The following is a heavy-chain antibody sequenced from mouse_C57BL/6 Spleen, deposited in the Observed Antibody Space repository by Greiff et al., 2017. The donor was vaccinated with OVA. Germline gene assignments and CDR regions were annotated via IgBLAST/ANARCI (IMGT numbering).Heavy chain of an antibody. Sequence: QVQLQQSGAELVKPGASVKLSCKASGYTFTEYTIHWVKQRSGQGLEWIGWFYPGSGSIKYNEKFKDKATLTADKSSSTVYMELSRLTSEDSAVYFCARHEERNYDYDVRYCDYWGQGTTLTVSS. CDR2: FYPGSGSI. CDR3: ARHEERNYDYDVRYCDY. CDR1: GYTFTEYT. D-gene: IGHD2-4*01. J-gene: IGHJ2*01. V-gene: IGHV1-62-2*01.